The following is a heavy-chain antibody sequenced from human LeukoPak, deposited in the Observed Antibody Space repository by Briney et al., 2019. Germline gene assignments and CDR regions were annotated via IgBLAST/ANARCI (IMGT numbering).Heavy chain of an antibody. CDR1: GSAFSRYS. D-gene: IGHD6-19*01. V-gene: IGHV3-48*02. CDR3: ASQLAVAGLYYYYGMDV. J-gene: IGHJ6*02. Sequence: GGSLRLSCTASGSAFSRYSMTWVRQAPGKGLEWVSYISRSSDTTNYADSVKGRFTISRDNAKNSLYLQMNSLRDEDTAVYYCASQLAVAGLYYYYGMDVWGHGTTVTVSS. CDR2: ISRSSDTT.